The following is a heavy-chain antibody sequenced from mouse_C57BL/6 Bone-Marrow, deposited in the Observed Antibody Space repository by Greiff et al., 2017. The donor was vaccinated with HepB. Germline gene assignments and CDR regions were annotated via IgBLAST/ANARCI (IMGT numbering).Heavy chain of an antibody. V-gene: IGHV7-1*01. CDR1: GFTFSDFY. CDR3: ARDADGYPYYYAMDY. CDR2: SRNKANDYTT. D-gene: IGHD2-3*01. Sequence: EVMLVESGGGLVQSGRSLRLSCATSGFTFSDFYMEWVRQAPGKGLEWIAASRNKANDYTTEYSASVKGRFIVSRDTSQSILYLQMNALRAEDTAIYYCARDADGYPYYYAMDYWGQGTSVTVSS. J-gene: IGHJ4*01.